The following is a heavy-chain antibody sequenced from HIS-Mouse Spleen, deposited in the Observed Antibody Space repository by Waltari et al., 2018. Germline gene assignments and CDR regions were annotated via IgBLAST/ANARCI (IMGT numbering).Heavy chain of an antibody. CDR3: AREIPYSSSWYDWYFDL. CDR1: GGSISSSSYY. Sequence: QLQLQESGPGLVTPSETLSLTCTVSGGSISSSSYYGGWIRQPPGKGLEWIGSIYYSGGTYYTPSLKSRVTISVDTSKNQFSLKLSSVTAADTAVYYCAREIPYSSSWYDWYFDLWGRGTLVTVSS. V-gene: IGHV4-39*07. CDR2: IYYSGGT. D-gene: IGHD6-13*01. J-gene: IGHJ2*01.